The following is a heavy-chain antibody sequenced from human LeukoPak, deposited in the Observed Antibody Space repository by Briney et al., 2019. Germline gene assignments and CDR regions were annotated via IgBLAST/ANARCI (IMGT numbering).Heavy chain of an antibody. J-gene: IGHJ3*02. CDR1: GRTFSSYA. V-gene: IGHV1-69*04. Sequence: SVKVSCKASGRTFSSYAISWVRQAPGQGLEWMGRIIPILGIANYAQKFQGRVTITADKSTSTAYMELSSLRSEDTAVYYCARAVDIVATIETTAFDIWGQGTMVTVSS. CDR3: ARAVDIVATIETTAFDI. CDR2: IIPILGIA. D-gene: IGHD5-12*01.